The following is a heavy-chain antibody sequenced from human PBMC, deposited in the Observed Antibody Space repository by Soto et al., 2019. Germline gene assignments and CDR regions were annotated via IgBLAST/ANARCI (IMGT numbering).Heavy chain of an antibody. V-gene: IGHV3-11*06. J-gene: IGHJ4*02. Sequence: WGSLRLSCAASGFTFIDYYIIFIRQSPGKGLEWVSYISSSSSYTNYADSVKGRFTISRDNAKNSLYLQMNSLRAEDTAVYYCARAISTPVADFDYWGQGTLVTVSS. CDR1: GFTFIDYY. CDR3: ARAISTPVADFDY. CDR2: ISSSSSYT.